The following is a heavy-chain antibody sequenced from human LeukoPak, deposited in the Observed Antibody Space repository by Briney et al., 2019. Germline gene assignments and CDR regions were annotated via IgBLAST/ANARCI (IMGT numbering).Heavy chain of an antibody. CDR2: IYYSGST. Sequence: NPSETLSLTCNVSGGSISRYYWGWIRQPPGKGLEWIGSIYYSGSTYYNPSLKSRVTISVDTSKNQFSLKLSSVTAADTAVYYCAREGVSHSYFFDYWGQGTLVTVSS. J-gene: IGHJ4*02. CDR3: AREGVSHSYFFDY. D-gene: IGHD3-10*01. V-gene: IGHV4-39*07. CDR1: GGSISRYY.